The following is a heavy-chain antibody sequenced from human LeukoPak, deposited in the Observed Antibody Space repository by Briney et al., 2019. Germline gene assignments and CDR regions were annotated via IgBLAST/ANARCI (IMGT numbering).Heavy chain of an antibody. J-gene: IGHJ4*02. CDR1: GYSFTSYW. CDR3: ARGDYGDYRIFYTLFDF. V-gene: IGHV5-51*01. CDR2: IYPGDSDA. D-gene: IGHD4-17*01. Sequence: PGESLMISCKGSGYSFTSYWIGWVRQMPGKGLEWMGIIYPGDSDARYSPSFQGQVTISADKSISTAYLQWSSLKASDTAMYYCARGDYGDYRIFYTLFDFWGQGTLVTVSS.